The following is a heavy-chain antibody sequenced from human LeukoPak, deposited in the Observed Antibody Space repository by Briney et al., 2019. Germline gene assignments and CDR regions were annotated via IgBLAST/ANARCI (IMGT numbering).Heavy chain of an antibody. J-gene: IGHJ4*02. Sequence: GGSLRLSCAASGFTFSSYAMSWVRQAPGKGLEWVSAISGSGGSTYYADSVKGRFTLSRDNSKNTLYLQMNSLRAEDTAVYYCARYNWNDEGYFYYWGQGTLVTVSS. CDR2: ISGSGGST. V-gene: IGHV3-23*01. CDR3: ARYNWNDEGYFYY. CDR1: GFTFSSYA. D-gene: IGHD1-1*01.